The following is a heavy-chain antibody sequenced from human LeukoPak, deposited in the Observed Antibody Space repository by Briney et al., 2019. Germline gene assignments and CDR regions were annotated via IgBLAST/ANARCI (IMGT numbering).Heavy chain of an antibody. J-gene: IGHJ4*02. Sequence: ASVKVSCKASGYTFTGYYMHWVRQAPGQGLEWMGRINPNSGGTNYAQKFQGRVTMTRDTSISTAYMELSRLRSDDTAVYYCATDLAGVPATGLLWFGELFIWGQGTLVTVSS. CDR2: INPNSGGT. V-gene: IGHV1-2*06. CDR3: ATDLAGVPATGLLWFGELFI. CDR1: GYTFTGYY. D-gene: IGHD3-10*01.